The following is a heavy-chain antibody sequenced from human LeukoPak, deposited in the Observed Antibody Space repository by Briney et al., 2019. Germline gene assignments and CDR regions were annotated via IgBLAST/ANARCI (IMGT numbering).Heavy chain of an antibody. Sequence: GGSLRLSRAASGFTFSSYEMNWVRQAPGKGLEWVSYISSSGSTIYYADSVKGRFTISRDNAKNSLYLQMNSLRAEDTAVYYCARGPQGGYDSSGYSPPPRYFDYWGQGTLVTVSS. D-gene: IGHD3-22*01. CDR3: ARGPQGGYDSSGYSPPPRYFDY. CDR2: ISSSGSTI. V-gene: IGHV3-48*03. CDR1: GFTFSSYE. J-gene: IGHJ4*02.